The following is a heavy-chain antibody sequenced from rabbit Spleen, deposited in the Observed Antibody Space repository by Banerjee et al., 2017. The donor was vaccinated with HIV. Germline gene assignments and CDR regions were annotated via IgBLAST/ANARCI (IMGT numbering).Heavy chain of an antibody. Sequence: QQQLEESGGGLVKPGGTLTLTCTASGFSFNNIYWICWVRQAPGKGLEWITCIDTGDGDTYYANWAKGRFTISKTSSTTVTLQMTSLTAADTATYFCARDLVAVIGWNFNLWGPGTLVTVS. J-gene: IGHJ4*01. CDR2: IDTGDGDT. D-gene: IGHD1-1*01. CDR1: GFSFNNIYW. CDR3: ARDLVAVIGWNFNL. V-gene: IGHV1S45*01.